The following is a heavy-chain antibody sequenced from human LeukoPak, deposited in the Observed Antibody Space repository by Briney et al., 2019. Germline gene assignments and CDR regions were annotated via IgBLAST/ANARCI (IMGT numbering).Heavy chain of an antibody. J-gene: IGHJ3*02. D-gene: IGHD2-15*01. Sequence: PSETLSLTCTVSGGSISSYYWSWIRQPPGTGLERIGYIYYSGSTNYNPSLKSRVTISVDTSKNQFSLKLSSVTAADTAVYYCARHLRYCSGGSCYSDAFDIWGQGTMVTVSS. CDR2: IYYSGST. CDR1: GGSISSYY. V-gene: IGHV4-59*08. CDR3: ARHLRYCSGGSCYSDAFDI.